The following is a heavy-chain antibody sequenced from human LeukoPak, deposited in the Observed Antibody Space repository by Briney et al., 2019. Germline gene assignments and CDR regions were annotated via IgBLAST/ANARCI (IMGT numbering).Heavy chain of an antibody. Sequence: PGGSLRLSCAASGFTFDDYTMHWVRQAPGKGLEWVSLISWDGGSTYYADSVKGRFTISRDNSKNSLYLQMNSLRTEDTALYYCAKDGEGLSGQFDYWGQGTLVTVSS. J-gene: IGHJ4*02. D-gene: IGHD3-3*01. V-gene: IGHV3-43*01. CDR1: GFTFDDYT. CDR3: AKDGEGLSGQFDY. CDR2: ISWDGGST.